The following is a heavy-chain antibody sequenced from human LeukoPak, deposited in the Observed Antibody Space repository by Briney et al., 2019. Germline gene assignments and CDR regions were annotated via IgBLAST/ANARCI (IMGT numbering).Heavy chain of an antibody. Sequence: GGSLRLSCAASGFTFSSYAMHWVRQAPGKGLEWVAVISYDGSNKYYADSVKGRFTISRDNSKNTLYLQMNSLRAEDTAVYYCARDLTGRGGGYWGRGTLVTVSS. V-gene: IGHV3-30-3*01. CDR1: GFTFSSYA. D-gene: IGHD2-15*01. CDR3: ARDLTGRGGGY. CDR2: ISYDGSNK. J-gene: IGHJ4*02.